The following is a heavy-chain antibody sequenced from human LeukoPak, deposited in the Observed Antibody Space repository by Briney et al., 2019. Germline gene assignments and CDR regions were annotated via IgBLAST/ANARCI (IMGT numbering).Heavy chain of an antibody. CDR1: GYSISNGYC. D-gene: IGHD3-22*01. Sequence: SETLSLTCAVSGYSISNGYCWGWIRQPPGKGPEWIGSIYHSGTTYYNPSLKSRVTISVDTSKNQFSLKLSSVTAADTAVYYCARHVLPPYYYDGSGYIGGYYMDVWGKGTTVTISS. CDR3: ARHVLPPYYYDGSGYIGGYYMDV. J-gene: IGHJ6*03. V-gene: IGHV4-38-2*01. CDR2: IYHSGTT.